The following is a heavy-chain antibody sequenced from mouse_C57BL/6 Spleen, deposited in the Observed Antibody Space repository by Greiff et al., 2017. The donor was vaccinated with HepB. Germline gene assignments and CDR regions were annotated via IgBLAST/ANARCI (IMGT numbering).Heavy chain of an antibody. CDR1: GYTFTSYW. V-gene: IGHV1-72*01. J-gene: IGHJ2*01. CDR3: ARPHYYGSSNFDY. Sequence: VQLQQSGAELVKLGASVKLSCKASGYTFTSYWMHWVKQRPGRGLEWIGRIDPNSGGTKYNEKFKSKATLTVDKPSSTAYMQISSLTAEDAAVYYCARPHYYGSSNFDYWGQGTTLTVSS. D-gene: IGHD1-1*01. CDR2: IDPNSGGT.